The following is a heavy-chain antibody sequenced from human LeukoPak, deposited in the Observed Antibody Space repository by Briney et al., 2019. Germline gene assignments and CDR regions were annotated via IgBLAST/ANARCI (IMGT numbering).Heavy chain of an antibody. D-gene: IGHD6-13*01. CDR1: GFTFDVYA. CDR3: AKGAAAGMFDWFDP. J-gene: IGHJ5*02. V-gene: IGHV3-9*01. Sequence: GRSLGLSCAASGFTFDVYAMHWVRQAPGKGLEWVSGISWNSGNIGYADSVKGRFTISRDNAKNSLYLQMNSLRAEDTALYYCAKGAAAGMFDWFDPWGQGTLVTVSS. CDR2: ISWNSGNI.